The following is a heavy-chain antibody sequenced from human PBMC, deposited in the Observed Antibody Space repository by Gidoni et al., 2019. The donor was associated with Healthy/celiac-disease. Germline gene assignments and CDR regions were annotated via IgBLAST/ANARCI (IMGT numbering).Heavy chain of an antibody. J-gene: IGHJ5*02. V-gene: IGHV6-1*01. CDR3: AKGPDYYGSGSYYIGGWFDP. CDR2: TYYRSKWYN. D-gene: IGHD3-10*01. Sequence: LEWLGRTYYRSKWYNDYAVSVKSRITINPDTSKNQFSLQLNSVTPEDTAVYYCAKGPDYYGSGSYYIGGWFDPWGQGTLVTVSS.